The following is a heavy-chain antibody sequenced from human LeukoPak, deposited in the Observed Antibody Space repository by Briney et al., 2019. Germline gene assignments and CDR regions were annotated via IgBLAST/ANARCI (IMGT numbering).Heavy chain of an antibody. D-gene: IGHD1-1*01. CDR3: ARGGVVTTTPRFGP. CDR2: IYHTGST. Sequence: EWIGHIYHTGSTHYNASLKSRLTMSVDTSRSQFSLRLDSVTVADTAVYYCARGGVVTTTPRFGPWGQGTLVIVSS. J-gene: IGHJ5*02. V-gene: IGHV4-31*02.